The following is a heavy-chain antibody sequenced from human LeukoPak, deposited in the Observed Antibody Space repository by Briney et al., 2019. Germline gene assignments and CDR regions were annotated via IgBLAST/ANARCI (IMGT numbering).Heavy chain of an antibody. Sequence: PGRSLRLSCAASGFTFSSYAMHWVRQAPGKGLEWVAVISYDGSNKYYADSVKGRFTISRDNAKNSLYLQMNSLRAEDTAVYYCARSSYTSGSSYFDYWGQGTQVTVSA. CDR2: ISYDGSNK. CDR1: GFTFSSYA. V-gene: IGHV3-30-3*01. J-gene: IGHJ4*02. CDR3: ARSSYTSGSSYFDY. D-gene: IGHD3-10*01.